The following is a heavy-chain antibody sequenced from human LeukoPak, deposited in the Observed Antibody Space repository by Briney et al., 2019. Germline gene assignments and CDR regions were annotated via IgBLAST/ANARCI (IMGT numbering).Heavy chain of an antibody. CDR3: ARRGGSSSRRSPIDY. CDR2: IKQDGSQR. J-gene: IGHJ4*02. D-gene: IGHD6-6*01. CDR1: GFTFSDYW. V-gene: IGHV3-7*01. Sequence: PGGSLRLSCTASGFTFSDYWMTWVRQAPGKGREWVANIKQDGSQRYYVDSVRGRFTISRDNAKNSLFLQMNGLRAEDTAVYYCARRGGSSSRRSPIDYWGQGTLVTVSS.